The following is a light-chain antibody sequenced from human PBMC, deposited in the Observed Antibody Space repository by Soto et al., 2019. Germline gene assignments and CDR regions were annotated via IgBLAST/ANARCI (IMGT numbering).Light chain of an antibody. Sequence: QSVLTQPPPASGTPGQRVTISCSGSSSSIGSNTVNWYQQLPGTAPKLLIYGHNQRPSGVPDRFSGSRSGTSASLAISGLQSEDEADYYCAAWDDSLNGRVFGGGTKLTVL. CDR1: SSSIGSNT. J-gene: IGLJ2*01. CDR3: AAWDDSLNGRV. V-gene: IGLV1-44*01. CDR2: GHN.